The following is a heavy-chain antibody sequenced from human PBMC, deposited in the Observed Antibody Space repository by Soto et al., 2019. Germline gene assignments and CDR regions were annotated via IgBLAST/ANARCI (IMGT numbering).Heavy chain of an antibody. CDR1: GFTIHTYS. V-gene: IGHV3-21*01. CDR2: ISPGSSNI. Sequence: ELQLVESGGGLVKRGGSLRLSCAVSGFTIHTYSMNWVRQAPGKGLEWVSSISPGSSNIYYAQSVKGRFTISRDNAKNSLSLQMNSLRAEDTAVYYCARATNDYGAWYYFDYWGQGTLVTVSS. J-gene: IGHJ4*02. CDR3: ARATNDYGAWYYFDY. D-gene: IGHD4-17*01.